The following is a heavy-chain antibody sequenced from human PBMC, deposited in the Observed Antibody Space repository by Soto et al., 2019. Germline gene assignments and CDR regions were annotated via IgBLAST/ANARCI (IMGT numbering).Heavy chain of an antibody. Sequence: QITLKESGPTLVKPKQNLTLTCTFSGFSLSTSGVGVCWIRQPPGKHLEWLALIYWDDDKRYTPSLESRLTIPKDTSKNQVVLTMTNMDPVVTATYDCARGGYYYDGSGYDYWGQGTLVTVSS. J-gene: IGHJ4*02. CDR2: IYWDDDK. CDR1: GFSLSTSGVG. V-gene: IGHV2-5*02. D-gene: IGHD3-22*01. CDR3: ARGGYYYDGSGYDY.